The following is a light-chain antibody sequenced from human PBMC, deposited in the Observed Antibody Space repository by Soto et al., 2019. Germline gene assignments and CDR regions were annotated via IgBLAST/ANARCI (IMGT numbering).Light chain of an antibody. CDR2: GAS. V-gene: IGKV3-20*01. J-gene: IGKJ5*01. CDR3: QQYGSSPIT. CDR1: QTVTNRY. Sequence: EIVLTQSPGTLSLSPGERANLSCRASQTVTNRYLGWYQQKPGQAPRLLFFGASSRGTGIPDRFSGSGSGTDFTLTISRLEPEDFAVYYCQQYGSSPITFGQGTRLEIK.